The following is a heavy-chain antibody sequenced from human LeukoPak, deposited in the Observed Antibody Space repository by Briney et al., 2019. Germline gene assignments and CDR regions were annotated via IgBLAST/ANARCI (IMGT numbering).Heavy chain of an antibody. V-gene: IGHV3-7*01. D-gene: IGHD6-13*01. CDR2: IKQDGSEK. CDR3: ARDSSPQQQLVTASSLDY. Sequence: GGSLGLSCAASGFTFSSYWMSWVRQAPGKGLEWVANIKQDGSEKYYVDSVKGRFTISRDNAKNSLYLQMNSLRAEDTAVYYCARDSSPQQQLVTASSLDYWGQGTLVTVS. CDR1: GFTFSSYW. J-gene: IGHJ4*02.